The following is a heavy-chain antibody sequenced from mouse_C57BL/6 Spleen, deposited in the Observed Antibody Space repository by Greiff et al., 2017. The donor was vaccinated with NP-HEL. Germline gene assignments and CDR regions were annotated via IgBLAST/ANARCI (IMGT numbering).Heavy chain of an antibody. D-gene: IGHD2-5*01. Sequence: VQLQQPGAELVKPGASVKMSCKASGYTFTSYWITWVKQRPGPGLEWFGAIYPGSGSTNYNEKFKRKATLTVDTSSSTAYMQLSRLTSEDSAVYYCAREGYYSNFLIAYWGQGTLVTVS. J-gene: IGHJ3*01. CDR2: IYPGSGST. V-gene: IGHV1-55*01. CDR3: AREGYYSNFLIAY. CDR1: GYTFTSYW.